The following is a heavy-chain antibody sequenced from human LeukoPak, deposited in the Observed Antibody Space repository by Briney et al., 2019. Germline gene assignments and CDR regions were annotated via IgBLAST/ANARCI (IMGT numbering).Heavy chain of an antibody. J-gene: IGHJ4*02. V-gene: IGHV3-48*02. CDR3: ARGVKYYYDSSGYYYFDY. Sequence: PGGSLRLSCAASGFTFSSYSMNWVRQAPGKGLEWVSYISSSSSTIYYADSVKGRFTISRDNAKNSLYLQMNSLRDEDTAVYYCARGVKYYYDSSGYYYFDYWGQGTLVTVSS. D-gene: IGHD3-22*01. CDR2: ISSSSSTI. CDR1: GFTFSSYS.